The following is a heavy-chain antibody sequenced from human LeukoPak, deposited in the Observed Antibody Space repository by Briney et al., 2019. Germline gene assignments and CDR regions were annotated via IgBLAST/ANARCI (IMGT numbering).Heavy chain of an antibody. V-gene: IGHV3-48*03. Sequence: PGGSLRLSCAASGFTFSSYEINWVRQAPGKGLEWVSYISTSGSTTYYADSVKGRFTISRDNSKNTLYLEMNSLRADDTAVYYCAKDQMIRWGSPIDDYWGQGTLVTVSS. J-gene: IGHJ4*02. CDR1: GFTFSSYE. D-gene: IGHD3-16*01. CDR2: ISTSGSTT. CDR3: AKDQMIRWGSPIDDY.